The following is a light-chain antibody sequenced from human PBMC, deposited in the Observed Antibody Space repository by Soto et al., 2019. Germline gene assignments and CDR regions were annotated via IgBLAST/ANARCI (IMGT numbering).Light chain of an antibody. CDR1: QSVTSTY. CDR2: GAS. Sequence: EFVLTQSPGTLSLSPGERAILSCRASQSVTSTYIAWYQQKPGQAPRLLIYGASSRATGIPDRFSGGGSGTDFTLTISRREAEDFAVYYCQYYGSSPPTTFGQGTKLEIK. CDR3: QYYGSSPPTT. J-gene: IGKJ2*01. V-gene: IGKV3-20*01.